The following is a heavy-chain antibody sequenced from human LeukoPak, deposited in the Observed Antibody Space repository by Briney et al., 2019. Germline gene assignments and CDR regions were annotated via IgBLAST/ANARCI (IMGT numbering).Heavy chain of an antibody. Sequence: SETLSLTCTVSGDSLSSYYWSWIRQPAGKGLEWIGRIYTSGSTNYNPSLKSRVTMSVDTSKNQFSLKLSSVTAADTAVYYCARDRYYYDSSGYGLWFDPWGQGTLVTVSS. J-gene: IGHJ5*02. CDR2: IYTSGST. CDR1: GDSLSSYY. V-gene: IGHV4-4*07. D-gene: IGHD3-22*01. CDR3: ARDRYYYDSSGYGLWFDP.